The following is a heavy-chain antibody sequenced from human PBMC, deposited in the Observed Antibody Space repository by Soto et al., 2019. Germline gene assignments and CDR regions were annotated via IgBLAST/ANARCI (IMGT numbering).Heavy chain of an antibody. J-gene: IGHJ6*02. CDR1: GGSTSSYY. Sequence: PSETLSLTCTVSGGSTSSYYWSWIRQPPGKGLEWIGYIYYSGSTNYNPSLKSRVTISVDTSKNQFSLKLSSVTAADTAVYYCARDIAVAGTDYYYYGMDVWGQGTTVTVSS. CDR3: ARDIAVAGTDYYYYGMDV. D-gene: IGHD6-19*01. CDR2: IYYSGST. V-gene: IGHV4-59*01.